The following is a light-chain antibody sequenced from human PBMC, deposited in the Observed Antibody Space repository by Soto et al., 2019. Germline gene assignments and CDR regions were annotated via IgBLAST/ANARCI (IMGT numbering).Light chain of an antibody. CDR3: HQSYETPHT. CDR2: GAS. V-gene: IGKV1-39*01. Sequence: DIQMTQSPSSLSASVGDRVTISCRASQTISTYLNWYQKKPGNAPKLLIFGASSLHSGVPSRFGGSGSGTDFTLTISDPQPEDFATYYCHQSYETPHTFGGGTNVEI. J-gene: IGKJ4*01. CDR1: QTISTY.